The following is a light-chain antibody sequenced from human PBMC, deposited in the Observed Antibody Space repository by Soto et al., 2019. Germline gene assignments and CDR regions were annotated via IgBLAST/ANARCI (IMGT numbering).Light chain of an antibody. V-gene: IGKV1-39*01. CDR3: QQSYSSRPT. CDR2: VAS. CDR1: KIIGTS. J-gene: IGKJ1*01. Sequence: DIQMTQSPSSQSASVGDRVTITCRASKIIGTSLNWYQQKPGKAPNRLIYVASSLQSGVPSRFSGSGSGTDLTLTISSLQPEDFATYYCQQSYSSRPTFGQGTKVEI.